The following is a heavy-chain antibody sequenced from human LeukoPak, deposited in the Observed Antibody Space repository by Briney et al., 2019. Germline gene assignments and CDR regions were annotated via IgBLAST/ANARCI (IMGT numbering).Heavy chain of an antibody. J-gene: IGHJ4*02. CDR2: CHHSGST. Sequence: PSETLSLTCAVSGYSISSDYYWGWIRQPPGKGLEWIGNCHHSGSTYFNPSLKSRVTMSVDTSKKQFSLNFSSVAAADTAVYYCARAGDNLSFDYWGQGTLVTVSS. D-gene: IGHD4/OR15-4a*01. CDR3: ARAGDNLSFDY. V-gene: IGHV4-38-2*01. CDR1: GYSISSDYY.